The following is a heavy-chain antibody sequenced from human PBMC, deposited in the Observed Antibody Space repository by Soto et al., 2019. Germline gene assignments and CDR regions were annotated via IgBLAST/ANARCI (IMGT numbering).Heavy chain of an antibody. CDR2: ISSSGSTI. CDR3: GRVLVRPGY. V-gene: IGHV3-48*03. Sequence: GGSLRLPCAASGFTFSSYEMNWVRQAPGKGLEWVSYISSSGSTIYYADSVKGRFTISRDNAKNSLYLQMNSLRAEDTAVYNCGRVLVRPGYWGQGTLVTVSS. CDR1: GFTFSSYE. D-gene: IGHD1-20*01. J-gene: IGHJ4*02.